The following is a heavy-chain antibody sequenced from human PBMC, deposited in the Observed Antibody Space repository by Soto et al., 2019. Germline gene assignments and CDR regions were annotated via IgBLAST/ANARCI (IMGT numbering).Heavy chain of an antibody. J-gene: IGHJ4*02. CDR2: IWYDGSNK. CDR1: GFTFSSYG. CDR3: ARDSKAWGIAAAGPFDY. D-gene: IGHD6-13*01. V-gene: IGHV3-33*01. Sequence: QVQLVESGGGVVQPGRSLRLSCAASGFTFSSYGMHWVRQAPGKGLEWVAVIWYDGSNKYYADSVKGRFTISRDNSKNTLYLQMNSLRAEDTAVYYCARDSKAWGIAAAGPFDYWGQGTLVTVSS.